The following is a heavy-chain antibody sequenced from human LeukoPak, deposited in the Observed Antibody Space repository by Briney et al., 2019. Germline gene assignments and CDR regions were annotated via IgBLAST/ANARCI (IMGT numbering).Heavy chain of an antibody. V-gene: IGHV3-33*01. Sequence: GRSLRLYCAASGFTFSSYGMHWVRQAPGKGLEWVAVIWYDGSNKYYADSVKGRFTISRDNSKNTLYLQMNSLRAEDTAVYYCARDYLISGISGDLDYWGQGTLVTVSS. D-gene: IGHD2-15*01. CDR1: GFTFSSYG. CDR2: IWYDGSNK. CDR3: ARDYLISGISGDLDY. J-gene: IGHJ4*02.